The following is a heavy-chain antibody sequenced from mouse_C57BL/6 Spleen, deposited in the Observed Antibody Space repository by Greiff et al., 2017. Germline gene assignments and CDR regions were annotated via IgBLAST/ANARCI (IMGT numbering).Heavy chain of an antibody. D-gene: IGHD3-2*02. Sequence: VQGVESGAELVKPGASVKISCKASGYAFSSYWMNWVKQRPGKGLEWIGQIYPGDGDTNYNGKFKGKATLTADKSSSTAYMQLSSLTSEDSAVYFCARWGQLRLQAYWGQGALVTVSA. CDR1: GYAFSSYW. CDR3: ARWGQLRLQAY. J-gene: IGHJ3*01. CDR2: IYPGDGDT. V-gene: IGHV1-80*01.